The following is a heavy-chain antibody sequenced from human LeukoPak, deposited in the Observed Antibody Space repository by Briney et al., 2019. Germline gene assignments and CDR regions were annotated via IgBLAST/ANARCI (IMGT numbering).Heavy chain of an antibody. V-gene: IGHV1-46*01. J-gene: IGHJ4*02. Sequence: ASVKVSCKASGYTFTSYYMHWVRQAPGQGLEWMGIINPSGGSTSYAQKFQGRVTMTRDMSTSTDYMELSSLRSEDTAVYYCARDPRGITALVDYFDYWGQGTLVTVSS. CDR3: ARDPRGITALVDYFDY. D-gene: IGHD5-18*01. CDR2: INPSGGST. CDR1: GYTFTSYY.